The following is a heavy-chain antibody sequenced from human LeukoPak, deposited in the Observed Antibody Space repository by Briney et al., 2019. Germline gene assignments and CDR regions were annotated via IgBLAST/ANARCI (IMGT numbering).Heavy chain of an antibody. D-gene: IGHD3-22*01. CDR3: ARGKKYYYDSSGYKTGLDY. CDR2: ISGSGGRT. CDR1: GFTFSSSA. V-gene: IGHV3-23*01. J-gene: IGHJ4*02. Sequence: GGSLRLSCAASGFTFSSSAMSWVRQAPGKGLEWVSAISGSGGRTYYADSVKGRFTISRDTSKNTLYLQMNSLRAEDTAVYYCARGKKYYYDSSGYKTGLDYWGQGTLVTVSS.